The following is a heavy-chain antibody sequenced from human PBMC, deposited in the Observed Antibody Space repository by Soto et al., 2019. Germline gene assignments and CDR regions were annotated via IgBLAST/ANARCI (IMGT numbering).Heavy chain of an antibody. J-gene: IGHJ4*02. D-gene: IGHD6-19*01. CDR2: ISGSGGST. Sequence: GGSLRLSCAASGFTFSSYAMSWVRQAPGKGLEWVSAISGSGGSTYYADSVKGRFTISRDNSKNTLYLQMNSLRAEDTAVYYCAKDPLVYWRQLDRVAGNYFDYWGQGTLVTVSS. CDR3: AKDPLVYWRQLDRVAGNYFDY. V-gene: IGHV3-23*01. CDR1: GFTFSSYA.